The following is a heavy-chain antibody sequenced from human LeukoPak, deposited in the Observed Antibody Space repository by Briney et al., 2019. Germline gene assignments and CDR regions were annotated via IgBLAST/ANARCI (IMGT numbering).Heavy chain of an antibody. V-gene: IGHV3-30*04. CDR2: ISYDGSNK. CDR3: ARARQWLANY. Sequence: GGSLRLSCAASGFTFSSYAMHWVRQAPGKGLEWVAVISYDGSNKYYADSVKGRFTISRDNSKNTLYLQMNSLRAGDTAVYYCARARQWLANYWGQGTLVTVSS. CDR1: GFTFSSYA. J-gene: IGHJ4*02. D-gene: IGHD6-19*01.